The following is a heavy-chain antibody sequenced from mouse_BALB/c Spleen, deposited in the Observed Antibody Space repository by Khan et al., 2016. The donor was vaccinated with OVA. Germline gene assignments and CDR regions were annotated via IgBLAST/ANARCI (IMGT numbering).Heavy chain of an antibody. CDR3: ATNYYGNSYWYFDV. CDR1: GDSITSGY. CDR2: INYSGST. D-gene: IGHD1-1*01. J-gene: IGHJ1*01. V-gene: IGHV3-8*02. Sequence: VQLKESGPSLVNPSQTLSLTCSVSGDSITSGYWNWIRKFPGNKLEYMGYINYSGSTYYNPPLKSRISITRDTSKNQFYLQLISVTTEDTATYFCATNYYGNSYWYFDVWGAGTTVTVSS.